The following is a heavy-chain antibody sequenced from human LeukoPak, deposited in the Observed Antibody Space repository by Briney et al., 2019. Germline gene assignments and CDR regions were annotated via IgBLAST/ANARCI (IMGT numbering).Heavy chain of an antibody. CDR3: ARDFSVGAMDY. J-gene: IGHJ4*02. V-gene: IGHV3-30-3*01. CDR1: GFTFSSYA. Sequence: PGGSLRLSCAASGFTFSSYAMHWVRQAPGKGLEWVAVISYDGSNKYYADSVKGRFTISRDNSKNTLYLQMNSLRAEDTAVYYCARDFSVGAMDYWGQGTLVTVSS. CDR2: ISYDGSNK. D-gene: IGHD1-26*01.